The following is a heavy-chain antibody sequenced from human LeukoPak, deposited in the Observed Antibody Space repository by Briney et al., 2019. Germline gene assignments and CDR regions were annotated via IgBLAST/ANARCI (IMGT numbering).Heavy chain of an antibody. J-gene: IGHJ4*02. V-gene: IGHV3-23*01. CDR3: AKDWDDYSNYWDY. Sequence: GGSLRLSCAAYGFTFSSYAMSWVRQAPGKGLEWVSAISGSGGSTYYADSVKGRFTISRDNSKNTLYLQMNSLRAEDTAVYYCAKDWDDYSNYWDYWGQGTLVTVSS. CDR2: ISGSGGST. D-gene: IGHD4-11*01. CDR1: GFTFSSYA.